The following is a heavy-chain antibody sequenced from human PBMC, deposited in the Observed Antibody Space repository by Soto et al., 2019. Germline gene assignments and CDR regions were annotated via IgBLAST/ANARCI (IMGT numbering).Heavy chain of an antibody. V-gene: IGHV3-33*01. J-gene: IGHJ2*01. CDR3: ARGRDGYMSFYWYFDL. CDR1: GFTFSSYG. D-gene: IGHD5-12*01. CDR2: IWYDGSNK. Sequence: QVQLVESGGGVVQPGRSLRLSCAASGFTFSSYGMHWVRQAPGKGLEWVAVIWYDGSNKYYADSVKGRFTISRDNSTNTLYLQMNSLRAEDTAVYYCARGRDGYMSFYWYFDLWGRGTLVTASS.